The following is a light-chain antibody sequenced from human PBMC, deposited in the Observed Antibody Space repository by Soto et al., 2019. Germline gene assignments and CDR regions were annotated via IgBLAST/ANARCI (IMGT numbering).Light chain of an antibody. Sequence: QSVLTQPPSVSGAPGQGVTISCTGSSSNIGAGYDVHWYQQLPGKAPKLMVYEVSNRPSGVSNRFSGSKSGNTASLTISGLQAEDEADYYCSSYTSSTAYVFGTGTKLTVL. CDR2: EVS. CDR1: SSNIGAGYD. CDR3: SSYTSSTAYV. J-gene: IGLJ1*01. V-gene: IGLV1-40*01.